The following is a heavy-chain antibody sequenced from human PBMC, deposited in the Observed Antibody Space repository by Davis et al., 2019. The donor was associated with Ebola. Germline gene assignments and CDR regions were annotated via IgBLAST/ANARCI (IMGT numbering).Heavy chain of an antibody. CDR2: IGGSGDTA. CDR1: GFTFSSYV. J-gene: IGHJ4*02. Sequence: PGGSMRLSCVASGFTFSSYVMGWVRQAPGKGLEWVSRIGGSGDTADYGDSVRGRFTISRDNSKNTLYLQMISLRAEDTATYYCARVTLRWDDDSGGPTTYYFDFWGQGALVTVSS. D-gene: IGHD3-22*01. V-gene: IGHV3-23*01. CDR3: ARVTLRWDDDSGGPTTYYFDF.